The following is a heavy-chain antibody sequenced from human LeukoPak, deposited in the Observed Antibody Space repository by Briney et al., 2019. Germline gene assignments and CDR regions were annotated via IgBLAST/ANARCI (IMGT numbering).Heavy chain of an antibody. D-gene: IGHD2-15*01. CDR3: ARHPTLHSD. CDR2: INSDGSST. V-gene: IGHV3-74*01. J-gene: IGHJ4*02. CDR1: GFTLSRSG. Sequence: RGSLRLSCAASGFTLSRSGIHCVRQAPGKGLVWVSRINSDGSSTSYADSVKGRFTISRDNANNTLYLQMNSLRAEDTAVYYFARHPTLHSDWGQGTLVTVSS.